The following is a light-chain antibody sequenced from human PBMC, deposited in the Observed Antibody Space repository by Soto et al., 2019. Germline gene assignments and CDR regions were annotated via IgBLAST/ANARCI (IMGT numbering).Light chain of an antibody. CDR1: QSLVYSDGNTY. CDR2: KVY. J-gene: IGKJ1*01. Sequence: DIVMTQSPLYLPVTLGQPASITCRSSQSLVYSDGNTYWNRFQQRPGQSPRILIDKVYYRDSGVTDRFSGSGSGTDFTLKSSRLEAEDVGVCYWIHGSPWPWTFGQGTKVEIE. CDR3: IHGSPWPWT. V-gene: IGKV2-30*01.